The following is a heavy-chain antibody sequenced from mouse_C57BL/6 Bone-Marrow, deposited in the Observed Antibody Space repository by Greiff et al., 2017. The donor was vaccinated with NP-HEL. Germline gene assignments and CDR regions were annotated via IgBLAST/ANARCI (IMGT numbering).Heavy chain of an antibody. J-gene: IGHJ3*01. CDR1: GFTFSSYA. Sequence: EVKLVESGGGLVKPGGSLKLSCAASGFTFSSYAMSWVRQTPEKRLEWVATISDGGSYTYYPDNVKGRFTISRDNAKNNQYLQMSHLKSEDTAMYYCARESTTVVAPFAYWGQGTLVTVSA. V-gene: IGHV5-4*01. CDR3: ARESTTVVAPFAY. D-gene: IGHD1-1*01. CDR2: ISDGGSYT.